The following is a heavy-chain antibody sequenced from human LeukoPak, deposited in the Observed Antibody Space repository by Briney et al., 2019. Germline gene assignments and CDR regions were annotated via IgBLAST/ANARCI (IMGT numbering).Heavy chain of an antibody. Sequence: SETLSLTCTVSGGSVTSGSYYWSWIRQPPGKGLEWIGYIYYSGSTYYNPSLKSRVTISVDTSKNQFSLKLSSVTAADTAVYYCAAEYGSSGYYDYWGQGTLVTVSS. D-gene: IGHD3-22*01. J-gene: IGHJ4*02. V-gene: IGHV4-30-4*08. CDR1: GGSVTSGSYY. CDR2: IYYSGST. CDR3: AAEYGSSGYYDY.